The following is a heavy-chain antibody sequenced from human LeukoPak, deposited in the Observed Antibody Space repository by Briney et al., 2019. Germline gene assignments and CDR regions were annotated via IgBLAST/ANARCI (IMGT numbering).Heavy chain of an antibody. Sequence: SETLSLTCTVSGGSISSGGYYWSWIRQHPGKGLEWIGYIYYSGSTYYNPSLKSRVTISVDTSKNQFSLKLSSVTAADTAVYYCAREQLATGDAFDIWGQGTMVTVPS. J-gene: IGHJ3*02. D-gene: IGHD6-6*01. CDR3: AREQLATGDAFDI. V-gene: IGHV4-31*03. CDR2: IYYSGST. CDR1: GGSISSGGYY.